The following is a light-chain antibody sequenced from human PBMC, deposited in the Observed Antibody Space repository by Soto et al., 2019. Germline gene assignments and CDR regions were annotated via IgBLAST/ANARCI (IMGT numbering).Light chain of an antibody. CDR3: QSYDSRLSGSVV. V-gene: IGLV1-40*01. J-gene: IGLJ2*01. Sequence: QSVLTQPPSVSGAPGQTVTISCNGARYDVQWYQQLPGTAPKLLIYGNTNRPSGVPDRFSGSQSGTSASLAITGLQAADEDYYCCQSYDSRLSGSVVFGGGTKLTVL. CDR1: ARYD. CDR2: GNT.